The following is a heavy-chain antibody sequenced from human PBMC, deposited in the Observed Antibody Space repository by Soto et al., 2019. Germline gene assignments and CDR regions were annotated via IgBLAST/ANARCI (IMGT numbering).Heavy chain of an antibody. CDR3: ARKENYGDYVDY. CDR1: GYTFSNYG. Sequence: ASVKVSCKASGYTFSNYGISWVRQAPGQGLEWMGWIRVYNGNTKYAQKVQDRLTVTTDTSSNTAYMELRSLRSDDTAVYYCARKENYGDYVDYWGQGTLVTVSS. D-gene: IGHD4-17*01. J-gene: IGHJ4*02. V-gene: IGHV1-18*04. CDR2: IRVYNGNT.